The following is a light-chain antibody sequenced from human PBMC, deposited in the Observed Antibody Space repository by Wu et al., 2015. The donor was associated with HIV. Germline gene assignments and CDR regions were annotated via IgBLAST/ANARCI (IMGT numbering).Light chain of an antibody. Sequence: DIQMTQSPSTLSASVGDRVTITCRASQSINNWLAWYQQKPGKAPELLIYKASNLESGVPSRFSGSGSGTEFTLSISSLQSDDFATYYCQQYNTYPWTFGLGTKVDIK. CDR1: QSINNW. CDR3: QQYNTYPWT. CDR2: KAS. J-gene: IGKJ1*01. V-gene: IGKV1-5*03.